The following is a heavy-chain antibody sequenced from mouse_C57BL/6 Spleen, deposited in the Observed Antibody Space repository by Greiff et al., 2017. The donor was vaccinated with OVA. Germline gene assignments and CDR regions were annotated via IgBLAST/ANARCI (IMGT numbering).Heavy chain of an antibody. CDR1: GYAFSSSW. CDR3: AYYGSSYYWYFDV. Sequence: VKLQQPGPELVKPGASVKISCKASGYAFSSSWMNWVKQRPGKGLEWIGRIYPGDGDTNYNGKFKGKATLTADKSSSTAYMQLSSLTSEDSAVYFCAYYGSSYYWYFDVWGTGTTVTVSS. J-gene: IGHJ1*03. CDR2: IYPGDGDT. V-gene: IGHV1-82*01. D-gene: IGHD1-1*01.